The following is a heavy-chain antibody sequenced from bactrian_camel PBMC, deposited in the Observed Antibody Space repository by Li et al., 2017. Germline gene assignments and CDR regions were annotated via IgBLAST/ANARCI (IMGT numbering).Heavy chain of an antibody. D-gene: IGHD2*01. Sequence: LVESGGGSVQAGGSLKISCAVSGYNSNVNCMGWVRQAPGKGREGVAASYPGAGVLDYSDSVKGRFAISRDDAGGALYLQMNSLKPEDTAVYYCAADLGWCGSRPLQREFRNWGQGTQVTVS. CDR1: GYNSNVNC. CDR3: AADLGWCGSRPLQREFRN. J-gene: IGHJ4*01. CDR2: SYPGAGVL. V-gene: IGHV3S28*01.